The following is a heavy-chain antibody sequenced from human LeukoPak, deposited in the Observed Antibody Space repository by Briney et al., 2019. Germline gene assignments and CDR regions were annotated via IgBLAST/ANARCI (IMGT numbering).Heavy chain of an antibody. J-gene: IGHJ4*02. V-gene: IGHV4-59*08. CDR2: IYYSGST. Sequence: PSETLSLTCTVSGGSISSYYWSWIRQPPGKGLEWIGYIYYSGSTNYNPSRKSRVTISVDTSKNQFSLKLSSVTAADTAVYYCARNIAARPPYFDYWGQGTLVTVSS. D-gene: IGHD6-6*01. CDR1: GGSISSYY. CDR3: ARNIAARPPYFDY.